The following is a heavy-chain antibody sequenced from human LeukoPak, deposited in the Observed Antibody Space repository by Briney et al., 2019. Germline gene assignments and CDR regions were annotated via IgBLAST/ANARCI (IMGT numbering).Heavy chain of an antibody. CDR1: GFTFRSYS. V-gene: IGHV3-21*01. J-gene: IGHJ4*02. Sequence: PGGSLRLSCAASGFTFRSYSMNWVRQAPGKGLERVSSIGGSSTSIYYADSVKGRFTISRDNAKNSLYLQMNRLRAEDTAVYFCAREAEEAFDYWGQGTLVTVSS. CDR2: IGGSSTSI. CDR3: AREAEEAFDY.